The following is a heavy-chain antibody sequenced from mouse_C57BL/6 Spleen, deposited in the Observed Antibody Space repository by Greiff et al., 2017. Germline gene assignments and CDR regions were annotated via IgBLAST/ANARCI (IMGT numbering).Heavy chain of an antibody. CDR2: INPGSGGT. CDR1: GYAFTNYL. CDR3: ARTGDGYFDY. J-gene: IGHJ2*01. Sequence: VQLVESGAELVRPGTSVKVSCKASGYAFTNYLIEWVKQRPGQGLEWIGVINPGSGGTNYNEKFKGKATLTADKSSSTAYMQLSSLTSEDSAVYFCARTGDGYFDYWGQGTTLTVSS. V-gene: IGHV1-54*01. D-gene: IGHD2-3*01.